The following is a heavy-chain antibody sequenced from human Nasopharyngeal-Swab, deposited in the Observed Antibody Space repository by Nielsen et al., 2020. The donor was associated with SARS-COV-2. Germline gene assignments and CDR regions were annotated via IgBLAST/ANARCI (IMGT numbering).Heavy chain of an antibody. CDR2: INPNSGGT. CDR1: GYTFTGYY. D-gene: IGHD3-16*01. Sequence: ASVKVSCKASGYTFTGYYMHWVRQAPGQGLEWMGWINPNSGGTNYAQKFQGWVTMTRDTSISTAYMELSRLRSDDTAVYYCAKLRGYVSGSSDYWGQGTLVTVSS. V-gene: IGHV1-2*04. J-gene: IGHJ4*02. CDR3: AKLRGYVSGSSDY.